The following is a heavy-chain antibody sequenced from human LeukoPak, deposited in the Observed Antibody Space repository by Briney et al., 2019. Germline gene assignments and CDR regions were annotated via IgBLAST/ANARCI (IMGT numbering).Heavy chain of an antibody. J-gene: IGHJ4*02. CDR1: GFTFSSYG. CDR2: ISGSGADT. Sequence: PGGSLRLSCAASGFTFSSYGMHWVRQAPGKGLEWVSAISGSGADTYYADSVKGRFTTFRDNSKNTVYLRMNSLRAEDTAIYYCAKDPWGSRGYFDYWGQGTLVTVSS. D-gene: IGHD7-27*01. V-gene: IGHV3-23*01. CDR3: AKDPWGSRGYFDY.